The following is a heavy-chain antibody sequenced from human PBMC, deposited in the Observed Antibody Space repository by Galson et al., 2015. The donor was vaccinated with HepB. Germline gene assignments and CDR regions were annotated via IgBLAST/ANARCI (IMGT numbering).Heavy chain of an antibody. Sequence: SLRLSCAASGFAFGNYGMHWVRQAPGKGLEWMALIWKDGSNKHYADSLMGRFRISRDNTKNTLFLEADSLRAEDTAVYYCAREDATITVAALEYWGQGVLVTVSS. CDR2: IWKDGSNK. J-gene: IGHJ4*02. V-gene: IGHV3-33*01. CDR3: AREDATITVAALEY. D-gene: IGHD6-19*01. CDR1: GFAFGNYG.